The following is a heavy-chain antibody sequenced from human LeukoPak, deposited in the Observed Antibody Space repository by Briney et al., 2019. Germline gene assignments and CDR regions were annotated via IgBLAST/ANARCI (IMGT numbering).Heavy chain of an antibody. Sequence: GGSLRLSCTASGFTFGDYVLNWFRQTPGKGLEWVGLMRSKVHGGTVEYAASVKGRFTISRDDSKSIAYLQMNSLKTEDTAVYYCTRDRRQQPYYWGQGTLVTVSS. J-gene: IGHJ4*02. CDR1: GFTFGDYV. V-gene: IGHV3-49*03. CDR2: MRSKVHGGTV. CDR3: TRDRRQQPYY. D-gene: IGHD6-13*01.